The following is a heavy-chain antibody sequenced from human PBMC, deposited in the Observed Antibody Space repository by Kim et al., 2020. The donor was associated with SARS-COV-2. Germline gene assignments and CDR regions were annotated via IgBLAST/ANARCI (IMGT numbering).Heavy chain of an antibody. Sequence: GGSLRLSCAASGFTVSSNYMNWVRQAPGKGLECVSAIYSGGSTYYADSVKGRFTISRDNSKNTLYLQMNSLRAEDTAVYYCARDRMIGTAFPSYDYYGMDVWGRGTTVTVAS. J-gene: IGHJ6*01. V-gene: IGHV3-66*01. CDR1: GFTVSSNY. D-gene: IGHD1-20*01. CDR2: IYSGGST. CDR3: ARDRMIGTAFPSYDYYGMDV.